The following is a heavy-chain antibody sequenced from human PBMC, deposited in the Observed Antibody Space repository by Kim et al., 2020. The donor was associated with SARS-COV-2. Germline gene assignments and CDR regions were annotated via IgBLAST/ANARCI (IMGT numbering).Heavy chain of an antibody. V-gene: IGHV3-21*01. CDR1: GFTFSSYS. D-gene: IGHD3-9*01. CDR2: ISSSSSYI. CDR3: ARDLSMSYIFRIDWFDP. J-gene: IGHJ5*02. Sequence: GGSLRLSCAASGFTFSSYSMNWVRQAPGKGLEWVSSISSSSSYIYYADSVKGRFTISRDNAKNSLYLQMNSLRAEDTAVYYCARDLSMSYIFRIDWFDPWGQGTLVTVSS.